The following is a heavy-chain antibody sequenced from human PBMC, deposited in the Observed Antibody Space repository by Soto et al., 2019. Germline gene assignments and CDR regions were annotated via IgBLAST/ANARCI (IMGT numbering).Heavy chain of an antibody. CDR2: ISGSGGST. D-gene: IGHD3-3*01. V-gene: IGHV3-23*01. J-gene: IGHJ6*02. CDR1: GFTFSSYA. CDR3: AKDLGRDDFWCGSSYWIDV. Sequence: EVQLLESGGGLVQPGGSLRLSCAASGFTFSSYAMSWVRQAPGKGLEWVSAISGSGGSTYYADSVKGRFTISRDNSKNTLYLQMNSLRAEDKAVYYCAKDLGRDDFWCGSSYWIDVWGQGTTVTVSS.